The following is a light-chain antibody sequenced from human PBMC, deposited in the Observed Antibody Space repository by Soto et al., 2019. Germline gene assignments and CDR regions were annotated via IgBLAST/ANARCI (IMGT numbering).Light chain of an antibody. V-gene: IGKV4-1*01. CDR2: WAS. J-gene: IGKJ1*01. CDR3: QQYDDTPRT. CDR1: QSVLNSSNNKNY. Sequence: DVVMTQSPDSLAVSLGERATINCKSSQSVLNSSNNKNYLAWYQQKPGQPPKLLIYWASTRESGVPDRFSGSGSGTDFTLPIISLQAEDVAVYYCQQYDDTPRTFGQVTKVEIK.